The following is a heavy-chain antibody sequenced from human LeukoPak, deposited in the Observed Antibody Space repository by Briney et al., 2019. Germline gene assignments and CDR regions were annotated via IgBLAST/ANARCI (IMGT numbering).Heavy chain of an antibody. J-gene: IGHJ4*02. Sequence: PSETLSLTCTVSGGSISSYYWSWIRQPPGKGLEWIGYIHYSGSTNYNPSLKSRVTISVDTSKNQFSLKLSSVTAADTAVYYCARAYGTTVAYYFDYWGQGTLVTVSS. CDR2: IHYSGST. D-gene: IGHD4-23*01. V-gene: IGHV4-59*08. CDR3: ARAYGTTVAYYFDY. CDR1: GGSISSYY.